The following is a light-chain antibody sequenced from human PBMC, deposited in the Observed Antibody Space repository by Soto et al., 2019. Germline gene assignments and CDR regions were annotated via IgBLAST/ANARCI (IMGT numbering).Light chain of an antibody. Sequence: QSVLTQPASVSGSPGQSVTISCTGTTSDVGGYISVSWYQQHPGKAPKLMIYEVSNRPSGVSNRFSGSKSGDTASLTISGLQAEDEADYYCSSYTGSNTLEVFGSGTKVTVL. CDR1: TSDVGGYIS. CDR2: EVS. J-gene: IGLJ1*01. V-gene: IGLV2-14*01. CDR3: SSYTGSNTLEV.